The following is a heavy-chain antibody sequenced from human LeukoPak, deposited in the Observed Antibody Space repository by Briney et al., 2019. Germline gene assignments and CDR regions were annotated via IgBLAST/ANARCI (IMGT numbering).Heavy chain of an antibody. D-gene: IGHD6-19*01. V-gene: IGHV4-38-2*02. CDR2: LYHSGST. J-gene: IGHJ5*02. Sequence: PSETLSLTCTVSGYSISSGFYWGWIRQPPGKGLEWIGSLYHSGSTYYNPSLKSRVTISVDTSKNQFSLKLTSVTAADTAVYYCARAVAGPSSWFDPWGQGTLVTVSS. CDR3: ARAVAGPSSWFDP. CDR1: GYSISSGFY.